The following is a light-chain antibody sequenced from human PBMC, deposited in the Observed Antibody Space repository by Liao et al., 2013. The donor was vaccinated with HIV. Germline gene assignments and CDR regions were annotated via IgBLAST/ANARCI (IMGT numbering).Light chain of an antibody. V-gene: IGLV3-21*04. CDR2: YDS. Sequence: SYVLTQPPSVSVAPGKTARITCGGDNIGSESVHWYQQKPGQAPVMVIYYDSERPSEIPERISGSNSGNTATLTISRVEAGDEADYYCQVWDTSSEHVVFGGGTKLTVL. CDR1: NIGSES. CDR3: QVWDTSSEHVV. J-gene: IGLJ2*01.